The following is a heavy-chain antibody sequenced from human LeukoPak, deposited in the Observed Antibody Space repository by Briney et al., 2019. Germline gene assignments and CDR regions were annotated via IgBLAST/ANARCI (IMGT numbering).Heavy chain of an antibody. CDR1: GGSISSCY. CDR3: ARDSGGYQSPFDY. V-gene: IGHV4-59*01. Sequence: SETLSLTCTVSGGSISSCYWSWIRQPPGKGLEWIGYIYYSGSTNYNPSLKSRVTISVDTSKNQFSLKLSSVTAADTAVYYCARDSGGYQSPFDYWGQGTLVTVSS. J-gene: IGHJ4*02. CDR2: IYYSGST. D-gene: IGHD1-26*01.